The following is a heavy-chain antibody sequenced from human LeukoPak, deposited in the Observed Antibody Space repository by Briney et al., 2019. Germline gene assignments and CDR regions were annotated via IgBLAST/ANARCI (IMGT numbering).Heavy chain of an antibody. Sequence: GGSLRLSCIASGFSFSGHWMHWARQLPGKGLVWVTRISPTGSTTSYADSVKGRFTVSRDNAKNTLYLQVNNLRAEDTAVYYCARGPNSNWSGLDFWGQGTLLTVSS. J-gene: IGHJ4*02. CDR2: ISPTGSTT. V-gene: IGHV3-74*01. CDR3: ARGPNSNWSGLDF. CDR1: GFSFSGHW. D-gene: IGHD6-6*01.